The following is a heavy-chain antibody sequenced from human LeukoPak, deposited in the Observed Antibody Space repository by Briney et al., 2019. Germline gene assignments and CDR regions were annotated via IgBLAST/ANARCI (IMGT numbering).Heavy chain of an antibody. V-gene: IGHV3-21*01. CDR1: GFTFSSCS. J-gene: IGHJ4*02. CDR2: ISSSSSYI. Sequence: PGGSLRLSCAASGFTFSSCSMNWVRQAPGKGLEWVSSISSSSSYIYYADSVKGRFTISRDNSKNTLFLQMNSLRTEDTAVYYCARGARKGDDYGGFFDYWGQGTLVTVSS. CDR3: ARGARKGDDYGGFFDY. D-gene: IGHD4-23*01.